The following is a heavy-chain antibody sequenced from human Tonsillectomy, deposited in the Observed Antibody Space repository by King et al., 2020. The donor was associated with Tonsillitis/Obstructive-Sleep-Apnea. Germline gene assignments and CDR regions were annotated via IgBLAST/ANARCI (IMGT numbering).Heavy chain of an antibody. D-gene: IGHD3-22*01. CDR3: ARAPRISSGYYFHFDY. V-gene: IGHV4-59*01. Sequence: QVQLQESGPGLVKPSETLSLTCTVSGGSISSYYWSWLRQPPGKGLEWIGYIYYSGSTNYNPSLKSRVTISVDKSKNQFSLKLSSVTAADTAVYYCARAPRISSGYYFHFDYWGQGTLVTVSS. J-gene: IGHJ4*02. CDR1: GGSISSYY. CDR2: IYYSGST.